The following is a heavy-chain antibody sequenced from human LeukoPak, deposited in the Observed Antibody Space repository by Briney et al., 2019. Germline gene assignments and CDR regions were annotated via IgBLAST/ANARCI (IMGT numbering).Heavy chain of an antibody. V-gene: IGHV3-20*04. CDR1: GFTFDDYG. D-gene: IGHD2-8*02. J-gene: IGHJ6*03. Sequence: GGSLRLSCAAYGFTFDDYGMSWVRQAPGKGLEWVSGINWNGGSTGYADSVKGRFTISRDNAKNSLYLQMNSLRAEDTALYYCAGGPPGGYYYYMDVWGKGTTVTVSS. CDR2: INWNGGST. CDR3: AGGPPGGYYYYMDV.